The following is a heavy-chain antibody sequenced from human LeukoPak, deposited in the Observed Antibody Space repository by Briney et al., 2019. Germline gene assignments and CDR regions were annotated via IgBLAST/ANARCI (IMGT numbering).Heavy chain of an antibody. J-gene: IGHJ5*02. V-gene: IGHV3-23*01. CDR3: AKDLYGYSSSWSVNWFDP. CDR1: GFTFSSYA. D-gene: IGHD6-13*01. Sequence: QPGGSLRLSCAASGFTFSSYAMSWVRQAPGKGLEWVSAISGSGGSTYYADSVKGRFTISRDNSKNTLYLQMNSLRAEDTAVYYCAKDLYGYSSSWSVNWFDPWGQGTLVTVSS. CDR2: ISGSGGST.